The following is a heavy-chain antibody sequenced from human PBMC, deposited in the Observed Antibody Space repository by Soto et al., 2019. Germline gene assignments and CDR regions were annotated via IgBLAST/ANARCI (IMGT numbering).Heavy chain of an antibody. V-gene: IGHV4-59*01. CDR1: GGSISSYY. J-gene: IGHJ3*01. Sequence: SETLSLTCTVSGGSISSYYWSWIRQPPGKGLEWIGYIYYSGSTNYNPSLKSRVTISVDTSKNQFSLKLSSVTAADTAVYYCASGTTVTAERFDGFDCWGQGTMVTVSS. CDR3: ASGTTVTAERFDGFDC. CDR2: IYYSGST. D-gene: IGHD4-17*01.